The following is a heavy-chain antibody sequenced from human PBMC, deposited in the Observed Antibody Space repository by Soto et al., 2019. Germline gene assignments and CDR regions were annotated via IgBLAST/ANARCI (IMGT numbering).Heavy chain of an antibody. CDR1: GGTFSSYS. J-gene: IGHJ4*02. D-gene: IGHD1-26*01. CDR3: ARDGGRHSGGIDY. CDR2: IIPIFGTA. V-gene: IGHV1-69*01. Sequence: QVQLVQSGAEVKKPGSSVKVSCKASGGTFSSYSINWVRQAPGQGLEWMGEIIPIFGTANYAQKFQGRVTITGDESKSTAYMELSSLRSEDTAVYYCARDGGRHSGGIDYWGQGTLVTVSS.